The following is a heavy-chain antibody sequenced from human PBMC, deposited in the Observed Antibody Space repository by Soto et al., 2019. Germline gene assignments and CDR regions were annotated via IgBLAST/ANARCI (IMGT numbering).Heavy chain of an antibody. Sequence: GGSLRLSCAVSGFTVNNNNMSWVRQAPGKGLEWVSVIYSGGNTDYAESVRGRFTVSRDTSKNTLYLQMNSLRAEDTAIYYCTSLSMTTVTIRYYFDYWGQGTLVTVS. CDR3: TSLSMTTVTIRYYFDY. J-gene: IGHJ4*02. CDR1: GFTVNNNN. D-gene: IGHD4-17*01. V-gene: IGHV3-66*01. CDR2: IYSGGNT.